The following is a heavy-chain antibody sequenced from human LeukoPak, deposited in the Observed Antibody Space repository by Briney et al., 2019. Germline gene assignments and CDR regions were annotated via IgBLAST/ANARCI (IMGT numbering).Heavy chain of an antibody. J-gene: IGHJ4*02. CDR2: VYTTGTT. CDR3: ARDIRLGVFDY. V-gene: IGHV4-61*09. Sequence: PSETLSLTCTVSGGSINSGSFYWNWIRQSAGKGLEWIGHVYTTGTTNCNPSLRSRVTISVDTSKNQFSLKLSSVTAADTAVYYCARDIRLGVFDYWGQGTLVTVSS. D-gene: IGHD7-27*01. CDR1: GGSINSGSFY.